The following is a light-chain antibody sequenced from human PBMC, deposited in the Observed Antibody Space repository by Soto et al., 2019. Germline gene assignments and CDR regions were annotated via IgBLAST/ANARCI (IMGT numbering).Light chain of an antibody. CDR2: NNN. J-gene: IGLJ2*01. Sequence: QSVLTQSPSASGTPGQRVTISCSGSSSNIGSNIVNWYQQLPGTAPKLLIYNNNRRPSGVPDRFSGSKSGTSASLAISGLQSEDEAGYYCAAWDDSLNGYVIFGGGTQLTVL. V-gene: IGLV1-44*01. CDR1: SSNIGSNI. CDR3: AAWDDSLNGYVI.